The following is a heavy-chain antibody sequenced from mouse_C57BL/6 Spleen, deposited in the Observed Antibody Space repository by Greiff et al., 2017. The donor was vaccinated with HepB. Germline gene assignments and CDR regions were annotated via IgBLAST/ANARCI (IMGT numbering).Heavy chain of an antibody. CDR1: GFTFSDYG. CDR2: ISSGSSTI. CDR3: ARNYDGYYDY. V-gene: IGHV5-17*01. J-gene: IGHJ2*01. Sequence: EVHLVESGGGLVKPGGSLKLSCAASGFTFSDYGMHWVRQAPEKGLEWVAYISSGSSTIYYADTVKGRFTISRDNAKNTLFLQMTSLRSEDTAMYYCARNYDGYYDYWGQGTTLTVSS. D-gene: IGHD2-3*01.